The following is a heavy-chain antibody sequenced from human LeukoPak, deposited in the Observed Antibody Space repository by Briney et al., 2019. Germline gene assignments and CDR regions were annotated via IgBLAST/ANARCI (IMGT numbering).Heavy chain of an antibody. CDR2: ISSNGGST. D-gene: IGHD6-13*01. CDR1: GFTFSSYA. J-gene: IGHJ4*02. CDR3: ARAASRVGSSSLGY. Sequence: GGSLRLSCAASGFTFSSYAMHWVRQAPGKGLEYVSAISSNGGSTYYANSVKGRFTISRDNSKNTLYLQMGSLRAEDMAVYYCARAASRVGSSSLGYWGQGTLGTVSS. V-gene: IGHV3-64*01.